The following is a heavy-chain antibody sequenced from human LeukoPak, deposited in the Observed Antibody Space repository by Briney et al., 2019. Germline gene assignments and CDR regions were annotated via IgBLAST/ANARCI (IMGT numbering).Heavy chain of an antibody. CDR1: GGSISSSNW. J-gene: IGHJ4*02. D-gene: IGHD3-22*01. CDR2: VYHSGST. Sequence: SETLSLTCAVSGGSISSSNWWSWVRQPPGKGLEWIGEVYHSGSTNYNPSLKSRVSISIDTSKNQFSLKLNSVTAADTAVYYCARVSVGYYYDSSGYLDYWGQGTLVTVSS. V-gene: IGHV4-4*02. CDR3: ARVSVGYYYDSSGYLDY.